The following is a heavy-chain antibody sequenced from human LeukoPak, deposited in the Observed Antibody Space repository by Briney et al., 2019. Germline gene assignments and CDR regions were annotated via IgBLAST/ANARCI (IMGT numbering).Heavy chain of an antibody. CDR2: IYHSGST. J-gene: IGHJ4*02. CDR1: GASISSGDYY. V-gene: IGHV4-4*02. D-gene: IGHD6-19*01. Sequence: SETLSLTCTVSGASISSGDYYWSWVRQPPGKGLEWIGEIYHSGSTNYNPSLKSRVTISVDKSKNQFSLKLSSVTAADTAVYYCASFNSSGWYPYYWGQGTLVTVSS. CDR3: ASFNSSGWYPYY.